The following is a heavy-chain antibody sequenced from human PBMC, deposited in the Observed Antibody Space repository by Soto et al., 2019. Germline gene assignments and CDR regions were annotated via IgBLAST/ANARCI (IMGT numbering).Heavy chain of an antibody. Sequence: GGSLRLSCAASGFTFSSYGMHWVRQAPGKGLEWVAVISYDGSNKYYADSVKGRFTIPRDNSKNTLYLQMNSLRAEDTAVYYCAKDLRDYGDLKGRYYYYYGMDVWGQGTTVTVSS. D-gene: IGHD4-17*01. CDR1: GFTFSSYG. J-gene: IGHJ6*02. CDR3: AKDLRDYGDLKGRYYYYYGMDV. V-gene: IGHV3-30*18. CDR2: ISYDGSNK.